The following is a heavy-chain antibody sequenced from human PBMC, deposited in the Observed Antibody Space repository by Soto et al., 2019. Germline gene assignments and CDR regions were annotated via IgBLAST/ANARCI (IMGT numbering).Heavy chain of an antibody. CDR1: GGSISPYY. D-gene: IGHD5-12*01. V-gene: IGHV4-59*01. Sequence: PSETLSLTCTVSGGSISPYYWSWIRQPPEKGLEWIAYIYYSGSTSYNPSLKSRVTISVDTSKNQFSLKLSSVTAADTAVYYCARRRDGYQAWGHWGQGTLVTVSS. CDR2: IYYSGST. CDR3: ARRRDGYQAWGH. J-gene: IGHJ4*02.